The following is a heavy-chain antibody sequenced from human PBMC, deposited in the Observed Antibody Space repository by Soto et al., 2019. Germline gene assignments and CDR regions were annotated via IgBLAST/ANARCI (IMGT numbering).Heavy chain of an antibody. CDR3: AREGRSGSYYVGFYY. CDR2: IYYSGST. CDR1: GGSISSYY. V-gene: IGHV4-59*01. Sequence: SETLSLTCTVSGGSISSYYWSWIRQPPGKGLEWIGYIYYSGSTNYNPSLKSRVTISVDTSKNQFSLKLSSVTAADTAVYYCAREGRSGSYYVGFYYWGQGTLVTV. D-gene: IGHD1-26*01. J-gene: IGHJ4*02.